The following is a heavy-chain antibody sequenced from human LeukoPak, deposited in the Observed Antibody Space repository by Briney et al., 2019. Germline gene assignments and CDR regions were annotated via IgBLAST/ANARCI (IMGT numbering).Heavy chain of an antibody. D-gene: IGHD2-2*02. V-gene: IGHV3-20*04. CDR2: INRNGDST. CDR1: GFTFDDYG. Sequence: GGSLRLSCEASGFTFDDYGMSWVRQLPGKGLEWVSGINRNGDSTDYAGSVKGRFTISRDNAKNSHFLQMNSLRAEDTALYYCARCPGYCSSTSCYTLWYFDLWGRGTLVTVSS. CDR3: ARCPGYCSSTSCYTLWYFDL. J-gene: IGHJ2*01.